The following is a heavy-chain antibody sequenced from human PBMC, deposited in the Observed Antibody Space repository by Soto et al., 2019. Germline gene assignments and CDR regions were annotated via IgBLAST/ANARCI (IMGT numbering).Heavy chain of an antibody. V-gene: IGHV1-46*01. Sequence: AAVKVSCKASGYKFINHYIHWVRQAPGVGLEWMGIINPNGGGTDYAQKFQGRVTMTTNTYASTVHMELSSLRSEDTAVYFCARDSSASATSYSFDYWGQGTLVTVSS. J-gene: IGHJ4*02. CDR3: ARDSSASATSYSFDY. D-gene: IGHD3-10*01. CDR2: INPNGGGT. CDR1: GYKFINHY.